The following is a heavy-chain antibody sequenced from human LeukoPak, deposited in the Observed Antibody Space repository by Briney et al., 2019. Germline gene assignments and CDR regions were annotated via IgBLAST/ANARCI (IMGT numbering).Heavy chain of an antibody. CDR3: ARRRSYVWGSYRSLYDYYMDV. V-gene: IGHV3-7*01. Sequence: HPGGSLRLSCAASGFTFSSYWMSWVRQAPGKGLEWVANIKQDGSEKYYVDSVKGRFTISRDNAKNSLYLQMNSLRAEDTAVYYCARRRSYVWGSYRSLYDYYMDVWGKGTTVTVSS. CDR1: GFTFSSYW. D-gene: IGHD3-16*02. CDR2: IKQDGSEK. J-gene: IGHJ6*03.